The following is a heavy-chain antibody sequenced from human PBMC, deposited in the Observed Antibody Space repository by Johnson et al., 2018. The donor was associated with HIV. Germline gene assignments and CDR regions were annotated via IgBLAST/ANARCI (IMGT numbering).Heavy chain of an antibody. J-gene: IGHJ3*02. D-gene: IGHD5-12*01. V-gene: IGHV3-20*04. CDR1: GFTFEDHD. Sequence: VQLVESGGGVVRPGGSLKLSCAASGFTFEDHDMSWVRQIPGKGLEWVSGINWNGGSTGYVDSVKGRFSISRDNAKKSLYLQMNSLRAEDTAVYYCARDRLLATIPLRKSWGDAFDIWGQGTMVTVSS. CDR3: ARDRLLATIPLRKSWGDAFDI. CDR2: INWNGGST.